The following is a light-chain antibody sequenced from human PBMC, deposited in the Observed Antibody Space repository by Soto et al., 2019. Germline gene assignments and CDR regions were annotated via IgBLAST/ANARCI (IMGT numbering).Light chain of an antibody. CDR2: GAS. J-gene: IGKJ1*01. Sequence: EIVMTQSPATLSVYPGERATLSCRASQSINSNLVWYQQKPGQAPRLLIYGASTRATGIPARFSGSGSGTEFTLTISSLQSEDFAVYYCQQYNNWLWTFGQGTKVEIK. CDR1: QSINSN. V-gene: IGKV3-15*01. CDR3: QQYNNWLWT.